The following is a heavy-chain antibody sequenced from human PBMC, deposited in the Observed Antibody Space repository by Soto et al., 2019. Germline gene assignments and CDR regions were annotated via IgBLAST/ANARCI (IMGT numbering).Heavy chain of an antibody. V-gene: IGHV3-30-3*01. CDR2: ISYDGSNK. Sequence: QVQLVESGGGVVQPGRSLRLSCAASGFTFSSYAMHWVRQAPGKGLEWVAVISYDGSNKYYADSVKGRFTISRDNSKNTLYLQMNSLRAEDTAVYYCARDQARKGSGWYTYYGMDVW. D-gene: IGHD6-19*01. J-gene: IGHJ6*01. CDR1: GFTFSSYA. CDR3: ARDQARKGSGWYTYYGMDV.